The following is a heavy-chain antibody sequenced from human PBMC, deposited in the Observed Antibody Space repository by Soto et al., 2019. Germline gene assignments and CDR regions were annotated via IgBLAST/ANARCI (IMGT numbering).Heavy chain of an antibody. CDR1: GGTFSSYA. D-gene: IGHD2-2*01. J-gene: IGHJ5*02. Sequence: SVKVSCKASGGTFSSYAISWVRQAPGQGLEWMGGIIPIFGTANYAQKFQGRVTITADESTSTAYMELSSLRSEDTAVYYCARDVPRLGYCISTSCLGGLDPWGQGTLVTVSS. CDR2: IIPIFGTA. CDR3: ARDVPRLGYCISTSCLGGLDP. V-gene: IGHV1-69*13.